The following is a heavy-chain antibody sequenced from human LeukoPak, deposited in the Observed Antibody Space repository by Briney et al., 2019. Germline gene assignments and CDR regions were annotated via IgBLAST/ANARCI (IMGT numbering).Heavy chain of an antibody. CDR2: IYYSEST. CDR1: GGSISSGGYY. V-gene: IGHV4-31*03. CDR3: ARGRFLEWLPPDYYGMDV. D-gene: IGHD3-3*01. J-gene: IGHJ6*02. Sequence: SETLSLTCTVSGGSISSGGYYWSWIRQHPGKGLEWIGYIYYSESTYYNPSLKSRVTISVDTSKNQFSLKLSSVTAADTAVYYCARGRFLEWLPPDYYGMDVWGQGTTVTVSS.